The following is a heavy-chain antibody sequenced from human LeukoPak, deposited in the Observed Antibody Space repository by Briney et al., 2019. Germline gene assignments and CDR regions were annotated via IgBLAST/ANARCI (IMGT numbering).Heavy chain of an antibody. CDR3: AKDLHGGYSSDY. CDR1: GFTFNNFG. D-gene: IGHD4-23*01. V-gene: IGHV3-30*02. CDR2: IGYEGVHK. Sequence: AGGSLRLSCAASGFTFNNFGMQWVRQAPGKGLEWVSFIGYEGVHKYYADSVKGRFTISRDNSKATLYLQMNSLRPEDTAVYYCAKDLHGGYSSDYWGQGTLVTVFS. J-gene: IGHJ4*02.